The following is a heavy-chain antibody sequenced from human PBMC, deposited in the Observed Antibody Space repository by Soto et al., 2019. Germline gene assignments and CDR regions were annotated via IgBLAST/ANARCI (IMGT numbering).Heavy chain of an antibody. CDR1: RFTFSSYA. J-gene: IGHJ4*02. D-gene: IGHD3-3*01. Sequence: GGSLRLSCAASRFTFSSYAMHWVRQAPGKGLEWVAVISYDGNNKYYADSVKGRFTISRDNSKNTLYLQMNSLSAEDTSLYYCARALDYDFWSGYPSVDYWGQGTLVTVSS. CDR3: ARALDYDFWSGYPSVDY. CDR2: ISYDGNNK. V-gene: IGHV3-30-3*01.